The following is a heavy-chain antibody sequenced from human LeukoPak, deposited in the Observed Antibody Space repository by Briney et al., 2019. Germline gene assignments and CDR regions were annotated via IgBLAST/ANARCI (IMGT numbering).Heavy chain of an antibody. Sequence: SETLSLTCAVYGGSFSGYYWSWIRQPPGKGLEWIGYIYYSGSTNYNPSLKSRVTISVDTSKNQFSLKLDSVTAADTAVYYCTRSLQYNNNNYFYYGMDVWGQGTTVTVSS. D-gene: IGHD3-10*01. CDR1: GGSFSGYY. J-gene: IGHJ6*02. V-gene: IGHV4-59*01. CDR3: TRSLQYNNNNYFYYGMDV. CDR2: IYYSGST.